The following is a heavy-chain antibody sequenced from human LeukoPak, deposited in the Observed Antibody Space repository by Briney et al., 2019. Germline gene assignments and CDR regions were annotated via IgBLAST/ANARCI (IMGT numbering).Heavy chain of an antibody. J-gene: IGHJ3*02. CDR1: GGTFNTYA. V-gene: IGHV1-69*05. D-gene: IGHD6-13*01. CDR2: IIPIFGTA. Sequence: GASVMVSCKASGGTFNTYAFSWVRQAPGQGLEWMGGIIPIFGTANYAQKFQGRVTITTDESTSTAYMELSSLRSEDTAVYYCAREPIAAAGTGPACDAFDIWGQGTMVTVPS. CDR3: AREPIAAAGTGPACDAFDI.